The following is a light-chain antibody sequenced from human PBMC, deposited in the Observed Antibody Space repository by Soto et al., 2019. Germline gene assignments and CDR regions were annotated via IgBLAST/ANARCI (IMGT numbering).Light chain of an antibody. Sequence: QPVLTQPPSVSGSPGQSVTISCTGTSSDVGSYNRVSWYQQPPGTAPKVMIYEVSNRASGVPDRFSGSKSGNTASLTISGLQAEDEADYYCSLYTSSSTYVFGTGTKVTVL. CDR2: EVS. CDR3: SLYTSSSTYV. CDR1: SSDVGSYNR. J-gene: IGLJ1*01. V-gene: IGLV2-18*01.